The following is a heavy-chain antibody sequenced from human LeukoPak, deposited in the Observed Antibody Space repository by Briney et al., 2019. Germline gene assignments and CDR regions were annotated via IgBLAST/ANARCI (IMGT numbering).Heavy chain of an antibody. V-gene: IGHV1-18*01. CDR2: INTYNGDT. Sequence: GASVKVSCKASGYTXTHYGITGVRQAPGQGLAWMGWINTYNGDTKCAQKLQGRVTMTTDTSTSTAFMELRSLRFDDTAVYSCARGAVVAAAIINWFDPWGQGTLVTVSS. CDR1: GYTXTHYG. J-gene: IGHJ5*02. D-gene: IGHD2-15*01. CDR3: ARGAVVAAAIINWFDP.